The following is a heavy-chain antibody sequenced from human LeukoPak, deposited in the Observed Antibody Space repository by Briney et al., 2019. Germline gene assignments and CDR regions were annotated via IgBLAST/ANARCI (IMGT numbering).Heavy chain of an antibody. D-gene: IGHD5-18*01. CDR2: ISGSGVYT. Sequence: GGSLRLSCAASGFTFSSYAMTWVRQAPGKGLEWVSGISGSGVYTSYADSVKGRFTISRDNSKNTVYLQMNSLRAEDTALYYCAKDRDGYGPYYFDCWGQGTLVTVSS. CDR1: GFTFSSYA. J-gene: IGHJ4*02. CDR3: AKDRDGYGPYYFDC. V-gene: IGHV3-23*01.